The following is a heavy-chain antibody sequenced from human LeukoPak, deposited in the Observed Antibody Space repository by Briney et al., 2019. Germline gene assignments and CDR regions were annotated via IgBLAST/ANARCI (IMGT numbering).Heavy chain of an antibody. CDR3: EVRYCSSTSCARGDWWFDP. CDR1: GYTFTSYD. J-gene: IGHJ5*02. D-gene: IGHD2-2*01. V-gene: IGHV1-8*01. Sequence: GASVKVSCKASGYTFTSYDINWVRQARGKGREWMGWMNHNSANTGYAQNSQGSVTMTTNTSITTAYMALSSLRSEDTAVYSCEVRYCSSTSCARGDWWFDPWGQGTLVTVSS. CDR2: MNHNSANT.